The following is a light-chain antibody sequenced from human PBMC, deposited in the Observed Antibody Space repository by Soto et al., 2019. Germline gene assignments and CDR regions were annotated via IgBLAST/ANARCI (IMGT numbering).Light chain of an antibody. CDR3: SLYTSENTYV. CDR2: EAS. V-gene: IGLV2-18*01. Sequence: QSFLTQHPSVSGSPGQSVTISCAGTSTDFVSYNRVSWYQQPPGTAPKLIIYEASNRPSGVPDRFSGSKSGNTASLTISGLQAADEADYYCSLYTSENTYVFGTGTKVTVL. CDR1: STDFVSYNR. J-gene: IGLJ1*01.